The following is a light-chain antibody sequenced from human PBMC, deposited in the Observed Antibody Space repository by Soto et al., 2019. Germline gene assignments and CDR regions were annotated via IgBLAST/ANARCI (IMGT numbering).Light chain of an antibody. CDR1: QGISSY. CDR3: QQLNSFPIT. CDR2: AAS. J-gene: IGKJ5*01. V-gene: IGKV1-9*01. Sequence: DIQLTQSPSFLSASVGDRVTITCRASQGISSYLAWYQQKPGKAPKLLTYAASTLQSGVPSRFSGSGSGTEFTLTISSLQPEDFATYCCQQLNSFPITCGQGTRLEIK.